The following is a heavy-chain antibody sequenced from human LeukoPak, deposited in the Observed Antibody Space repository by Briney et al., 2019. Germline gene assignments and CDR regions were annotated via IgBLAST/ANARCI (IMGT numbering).Heavy chain of an antibody. J-gene: IGHJ4*02. CDR2: VSAYNGNT. CDR1: GYTFTSYG. D-gene: IGHD1-26*01. CDR3: AKDVGKWESLHFFDY. Sequence: ASVKVSCKASGYTFTSYGISWVRQAPGQGLEWMGWVSAYNGNTNYAQKLQGRVTMTTDTSTSTAYMELRSLRSDDTAVYYCAKDVGKWESLHFFDYWGQGTLATVSS. V-gene: IGHV1-18*01.